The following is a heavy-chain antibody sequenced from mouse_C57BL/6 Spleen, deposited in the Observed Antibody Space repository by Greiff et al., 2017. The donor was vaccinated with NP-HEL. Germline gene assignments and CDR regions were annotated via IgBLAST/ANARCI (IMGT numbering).Heavy chain of an antibody. CDR1: GYAFSSSW. D-gene: IGHD6-1*01. CDR2: IYPGDGDT. Sequence: VQLQQSGPELVKPGASVKISCKASGYAFSSSWMNWVKQRPGKGLEWIGRIYPGDGDTNYNGKFKGKATLTADKSSSTAYMQLSSLTSEDSAVYCCASVSLAYAMDYWGQGTTVTVSS. CDR3: ASVSLAYAMDY. V-gene: IGHV1-82*01. J-gene: IGHJ4*01.